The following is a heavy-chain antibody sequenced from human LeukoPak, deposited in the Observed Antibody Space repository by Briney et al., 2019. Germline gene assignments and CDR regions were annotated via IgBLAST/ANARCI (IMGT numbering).Heavy chain of an antibody. D-gene: IGHD6-13*01. J-gene: IGHJ6*03. V-gene: IGHV1-8*01. CDR2: MNPNSGNT. Sequence: GASVKVSCKASGYTFTSYDINWMRQATGQGLEWMGWMNPNSGNTGYAQKFQGRVTMIRNTSISTAYMELSSLRSEDTAVYYCARGLNSSSWWIHYYYYMDVWGKGTTVTVSS. CDR3: ARGLNSSSWWIHYYYYMDV. CDR1: GYTFTSYD.